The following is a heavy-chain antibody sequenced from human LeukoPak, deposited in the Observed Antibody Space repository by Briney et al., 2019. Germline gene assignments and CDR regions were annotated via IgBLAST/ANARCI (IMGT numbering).Heavy chain of an antibody. V-gene: IGHV4-61*01. Sequence: SETLSLTCTVSGGSVSSGSYYWSWIRQPPGKGLEWIANIYYRGSTNYNPSLQSRVTISVDRSKNQFSLKLNSVTAADTAVYYCARDTGSDPNRAVQFDYWGQGTTVTVSS. D-gene: IGHD6-25*01. CDR2: IYYRGST. J-gene: IGHJ4*03. CDR1: GGSVSSGSYY. CDR3: ARDTGSDPNRAVQFDY.